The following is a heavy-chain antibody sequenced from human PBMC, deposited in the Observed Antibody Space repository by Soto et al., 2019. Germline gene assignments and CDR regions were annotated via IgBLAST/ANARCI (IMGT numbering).Heavy chain of an antibody. D-gene: IGHD2-15*01. J-gene: IGHJ5*02. CDR1: GYTFTAYY. CDR2: INPNSGDT. CDR3: ARDGGYCNSDSCYYIWFDP. Sequence: GASVKVSCKASGYTFTAYYIHWLRQAPGQGLEWMGWINPNSGDTKYAQKFQGWVSMTRDTSISTAYMELYKLTSDDTAVYSCARDGGYCNSDSCYYIWFDPWGQGTLVTVSS. V-gene: IGHV1-2*04.